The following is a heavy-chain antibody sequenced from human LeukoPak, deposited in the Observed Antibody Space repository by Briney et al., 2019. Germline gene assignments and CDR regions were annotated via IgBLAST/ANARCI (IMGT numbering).Heavy chain of an antibody. CDR1: GYSFTSYW. CDR3: ARQHYGDYFLFDY. CDR2: IYPGDSDT. Sequence: GESLKISCKGSGYSFTSYWIGWVRQMPGKGLEWMGSIYPGDSDTRCSPSFQGQVTISADKSISTAYLQWSSLKASDTAMYYCARQHYGDYFLFDYWGQGTLVTVSS. D-gene: IGHD4-17*01. J-gene: IGHJ4*02. V-gene: IGHV5-51*01.